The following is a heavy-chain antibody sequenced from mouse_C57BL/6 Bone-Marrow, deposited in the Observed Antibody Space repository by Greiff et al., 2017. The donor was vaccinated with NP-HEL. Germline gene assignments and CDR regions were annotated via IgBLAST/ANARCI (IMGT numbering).Heavy chain of an antibody. CDR2: IDPSDSYT. V-gene: IGHV1-50*01. Sequence: QVQLQQPGAELVKPGASVKLSCKASGYTFTSYWMQWVKQRPGQGLEWIGEIDPSDSYTNYNQKFKGKATLTVDTSSSTAYMQLSSLTSEDSAVYYCASPRHDYAMDYWGQGTSVTVSS. J-gene: IGHJ4*01. CDR3: ASPRHDYAMDY. CDR1: GYTFTSYW.